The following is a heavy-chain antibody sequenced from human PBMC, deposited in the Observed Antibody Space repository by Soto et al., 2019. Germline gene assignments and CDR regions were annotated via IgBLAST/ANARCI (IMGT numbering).Heavy chain of an antibody. CDR3: AKDMRLFVVYYYYGMDV. CDR2: ISYDGSNK. D-gene: IGHD3-22*01. CDR1: GFTFSSYG. Sequence: GGSLRLSCAASGFTFSSYGMHWVRQAPGKGLEWVAVISYDGSNKYYANSVKGRFTISRDNSKNTLYLQMNSLRAEDTAVYYCAKDMRLFVVYYYYGMDVWGQGTTVTVSS. J-gene: IGHJ6*02. V-gene: IGHV3-30*18.